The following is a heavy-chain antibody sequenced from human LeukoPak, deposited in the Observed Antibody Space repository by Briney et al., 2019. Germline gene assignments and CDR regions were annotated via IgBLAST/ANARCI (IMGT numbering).Heavy chain of an antibody. V-gene: IGHV3-53*01. CDR3: ARESFAARWD. J-gene: IGHJ4*02. Sequence: PGGSLRLSCAASGFTVSSNYMSWVRQAPGKGLEWVSVIYSGGSTYYADSVKGRFTISRDNSKSTLYIQMNSLRAEDTAVYYCARESFAARWDWGQGTLVTVSS. D-gene: IGHD6-6*01. CDR1: GFTVSSNY. CDR2: IYSGGST.